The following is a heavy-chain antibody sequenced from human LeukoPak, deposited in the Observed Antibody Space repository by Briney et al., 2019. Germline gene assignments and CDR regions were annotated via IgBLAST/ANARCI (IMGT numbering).Heavy chain of an antibody. CDR2: ISGSGGST. J-gene: IGHJ6*03. V-gene: IGHV3-23*01. CDR1: GFTFSSYA. CDR3: AKDRFGSWYGPHYYYYYMDV. Sequence: PGGSPRLSCAASGFTFSSYAMSWVRQAPGKGLEWVSAISGSGGSTYYADSVKGRFTISRDNSKNTLYLQMNSLRAEDTAVYYCAKDRFGSWYGPHYYYYYMDVWGKGTTVTVSS. D-gene: IGHD6-13*01.